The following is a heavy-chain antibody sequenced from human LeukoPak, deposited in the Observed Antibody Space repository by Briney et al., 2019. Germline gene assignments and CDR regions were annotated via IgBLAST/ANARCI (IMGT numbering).Heavy chain of an antibody. Sequence: SETLSLTCTVSGGSISSSSYYWGWIRQPPGKGLEWIGSIYYSGSTYYNPSLKSRVTISVDTSKNQFSLKLSSVTAADTAVYYCARPYGDYLYYFDYWGQGTLATVSS. J-gene: IGHJ4*02. CDR3: ARPYGDYLYYFDY. CDR1: GGSISSSSYY. CDR2: IYYSGST. V-gene: IGHV4-39*01. D-gene: IGHD4-17*01.